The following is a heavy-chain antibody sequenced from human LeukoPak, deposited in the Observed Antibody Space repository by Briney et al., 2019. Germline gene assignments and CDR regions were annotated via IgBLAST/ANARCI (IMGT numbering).Heavy chain of an antibody. V-gene: IGHV1-2*02. CDR2: INPNSGGT. D-gene: IGHD2-2*01. J-gene: IGHJ6*03. CDR1: GYTFTGYY. Sequence: GASVKVSCKASGYTFTGYYMHWVRQAPGQGLEWMGWINPNSGGTNYAQKFQGRVTMTRDTSISTAYMELSRLRSDDTAVYYCARDYPLIYCSSTSCYRGVADHSGPRIYYYYYYMDVWGKGTTVTVSS. CDR3: ARDYPLIYCSSTSCYRGVADHSGPRIYYYYYYMDV.